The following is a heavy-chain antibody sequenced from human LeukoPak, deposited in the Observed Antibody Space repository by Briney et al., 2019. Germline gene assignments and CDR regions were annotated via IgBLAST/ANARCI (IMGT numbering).Heavy chain of an antibody. Sequence: KPSETLSLTCAVYGGSFSGYYWSWTRQPPGKGLEWIGEINHSGSTNYNPSLKSRITISVDTSKNQFSLKLSSVTAADTAVYYCARGRGSWFDPWGQGTLVTVSS. D-gene: IGHD3-16*01. J-gene: IGHJ5*02. CDR3: ARGRGSWFDP. CDR2: INHSGST. CDR1: GGSFSGYY. V-gene: IGHV4-34*01.